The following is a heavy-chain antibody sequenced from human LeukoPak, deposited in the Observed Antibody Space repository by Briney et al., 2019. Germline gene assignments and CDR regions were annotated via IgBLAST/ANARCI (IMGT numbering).Heavy chain of an antibody. CDR1: GGSFSGYY. Sequence: SETLSLTCAVYGGSFSGYYWSWIRQPPGKGLEWMGEINHSGSTNYNPSLKSRVTISVDTSKNQFSLKLSSVTAADTAVYYCARGPRGLRPNAFDIWGQGTMVTVSS. CDR3: ARGPRGLRPNAFDI. V-gene: IGHV4-34*01. CDR2: INHSGST. J-gene: IGHJ3*02. D-gene: IGHD4-17*01.